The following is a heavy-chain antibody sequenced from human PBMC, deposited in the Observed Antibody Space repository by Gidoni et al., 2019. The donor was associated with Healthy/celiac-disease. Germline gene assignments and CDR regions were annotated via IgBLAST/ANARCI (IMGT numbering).Heavy chain of an antibody. CDR1: GGPISRGRYY. CDR3: ARVVVVAATPQYYFDY. D-gene: IGHD2-15*01. J-gene: IGHJ4*02. V-gene: IGHV4-61*02. CDR2: IYTSGST. Sequence: QVQLQESGPGLVKPSQTLSLTCTVSGGPISRGRYYWSWIRQPAGKGLEWIGRIYTSGSTNYNPSLKSRVTISVDTSKNQFSLKLSSVTAADTAVYYCARVVVVAATPQYYFDYWGQGTLVTVSS.